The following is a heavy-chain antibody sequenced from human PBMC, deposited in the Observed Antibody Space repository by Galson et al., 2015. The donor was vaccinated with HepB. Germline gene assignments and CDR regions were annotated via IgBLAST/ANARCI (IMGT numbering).Heavy chain of an antibody. D-gene: IGHD1-26*01. J-gene: IGHJ4*02. Sequence: SLRLSCAASGFTFSSNSMNWVRQAPGKGLEWVSYISGSGGTIFYADSVKGRFTISRDNVKNSLFLQMNSLRADDTAVYYCAGGTYYTGLKFWGQGTLVTVSP. CDR1: GFTFSSNS. CDR2: ISGSGGTI. CDR3: AGGTYYTGLKF. V-gene: IGHV3-48*01.